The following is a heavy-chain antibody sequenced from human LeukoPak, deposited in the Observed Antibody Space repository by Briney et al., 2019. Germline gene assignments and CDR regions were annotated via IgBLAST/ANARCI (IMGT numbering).Heavy chain of an antibody. V-gene: IGHV1-69*05. CDR3: ARLPGYCSSTSCYRYHYYYYGMDV. J-gene: IGHJ6*02. Sequence: SVKVSCKASGGTFSSYAISWVRQAPGQGLEWMGGIIPIFGTANYAQKFQGRVTITTDESTSTAYMELSSLRSEDTAVYYCARLPGYCSSTSCYRYHYYYYGMDVWGQGTTVTVSS. CDR1: GGTFSSYA. CDR2: IIPIFGTA. D-gene: IGHD2-2*02.